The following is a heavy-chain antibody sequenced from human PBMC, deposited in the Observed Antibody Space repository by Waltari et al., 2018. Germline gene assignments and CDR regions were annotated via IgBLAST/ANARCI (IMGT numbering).Heavy chain of an antibody. V-gene: IGHV4-34*01. CDR2: INHSGST. J-gene: IGHJ6*02. CDR3: ARSAAMVMYDYYGMDV. D-gene: IGHD5-18*01. CDR1: GGSFSGYY. Sequence: QVQLQQWGAGLLKPSETLSLTCAVYGGSFSGYYWSWIRQPPGKGLEWIGEINHSGSTNASPALKSRGPISVDTSKNQFSLKLSSVTAADTAVYYCARSAAMVMYDYYGMDVWGQGTTVTVSS.